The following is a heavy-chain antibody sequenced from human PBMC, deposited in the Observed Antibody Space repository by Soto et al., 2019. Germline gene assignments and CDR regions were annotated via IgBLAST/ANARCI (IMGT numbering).Heavy chain of an antibody. CDR2: IKSKTDGGTT. V-gene: IGHV3-15*07. D-gene: IGHD2-15*01. J-gene: IGHJ6*02. CDR1: GFTFSNAW. CDR3: TTGYCSGGNCSYSYYGMDV. Sequence: GGSLRLSCAASGFTFSNAWMNWVRQAPGKGLEWVGRIKSKTDGGTTDYAAPVKGRFTISRDDSKNTLHLQINSLKTEDTAVYYCTTGYCSGGNCSYSYYGMDVWGQGTTGTDSS.